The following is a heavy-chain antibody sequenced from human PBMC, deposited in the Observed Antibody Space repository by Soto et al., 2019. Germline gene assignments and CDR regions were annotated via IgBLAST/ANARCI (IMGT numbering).Heavy chain of an antibody. CDR3: ARDPSYDGGDTVEI. Sequence: QVQLQESGPGLVKLSETLSLTCTVSGASISSYYWTWLRQPPGKGLAWIGYIYYSGSTHYNPSLKSRVTMSVDMSKHQFSLKLSSVTAADTAVYYCARDPSYDGGDTVEIWGQGTMVTVSS. V-gene: IGHV4-59*01. D-gene: IGHD3-3*01. J-gene: IGHJ3*02. CDR2: IYYSGST. CDR1: GASISSYY.